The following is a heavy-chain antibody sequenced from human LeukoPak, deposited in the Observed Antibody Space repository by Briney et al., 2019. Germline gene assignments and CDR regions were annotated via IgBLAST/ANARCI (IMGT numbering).Heavy chain of an antibody. V-gene: IGHV1-58*01. CDR3: ALLWFGELSDY. CDR2: IVAGSGNT. Sequence: SVKVSCKASGFTFTSSAVQWVRQARGQRLEWIGWIVAGSGNTNYAQKFQGRVTMTRDTSTSTVYMELSSLRSEDTAVYYCALLWFGELSDYWGQGTLVTVSS. J-gene: IGHJ4*02. D-gene: IGHD3-10*01. CDR1: GFTFTSSA.